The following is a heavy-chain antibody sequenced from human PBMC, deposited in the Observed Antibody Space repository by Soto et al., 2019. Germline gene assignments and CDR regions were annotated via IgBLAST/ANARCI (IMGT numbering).Heavy chain of an antibody. D-gene: IGHD3-22*01. J-gene: IGHJ6*02. CDR1: GGSISSYY. V-gene: IGHV4-59*01. CDR2: IYYSGST. CDR3: AREAYYYDSSGYQYYYYGMDV. Sequence: QVQLQESGPGLVKPSETLSLTCTVSGGSISSYYWSWIRQPPGKGLEWLGYIYYSGSTNYNPSLKSRVTISVDTSKNQFSLKLSSVTAADTAVYYCAREAYYYDSSGYQYYYYGMDVWGQGTTVTVSS.